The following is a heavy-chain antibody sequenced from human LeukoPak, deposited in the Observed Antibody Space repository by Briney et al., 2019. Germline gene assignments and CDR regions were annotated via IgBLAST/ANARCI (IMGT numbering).Heavy chain of an antibody. J-gene: IGHJ5*02. Sequence: PSETLSLTCTVSGGSISSYYWSWIRQPPGKGLEWIGYIYYSGSTNYNPSLKSRVTISVDTSKNQFSLKLSSVTAADTAVYYCARRLGRPGTPAIDWFDPWGQGTLVTVSS. D-gene: IGHD1-1*01. CDR3: ARRLGRPGTPAIDWFDP. CDR2: IYYSGST. CDR1: GGSISSYY. V-gene: IGHV4-59*08.